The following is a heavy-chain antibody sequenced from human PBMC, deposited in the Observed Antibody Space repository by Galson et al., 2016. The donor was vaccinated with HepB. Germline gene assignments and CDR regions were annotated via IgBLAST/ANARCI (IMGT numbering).Heavy chain of an antibody. D-gene: IGHD3-3*01. CDR1: GFTFRKLD. CDR2: ISGRGDKI. V-gene: IGHV3-23*01. CDR3: AGSWT. Sequence: SLSLSCAASGFTFRKLDMSWLRQAPGKGLEWVPDISGRGDKIVYTDSVRGRFTISSDNSQNMVVLEMDRLRAEDTAVYYCAGSWTWGQGTLVTVSS. J-gene: IGHJ5*02.